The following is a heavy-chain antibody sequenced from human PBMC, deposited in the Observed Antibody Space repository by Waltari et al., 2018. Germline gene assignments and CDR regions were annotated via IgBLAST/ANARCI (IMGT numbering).Heavy chain of an antibody. Sequence: QVQLQESGPGLVKPSETLSLTCAVSGYSISSGYYWGWIRQPPGKGREWIGSIYHSGSTYSNPSLKSRVTISVDTSKNQFSLKLSSVTAADTAVYYCARERDAYCGGDCYWFDPWGQGTLVTVSS. CDR2: IYHSGST. J-gene: IGHJ5*02. CDR1: GYSISSGYY. V-gene: IGHV4-38-2*02. CDR3: ARERDAYCGGDCYWFDP. D-gene: IGHD2-21*01.